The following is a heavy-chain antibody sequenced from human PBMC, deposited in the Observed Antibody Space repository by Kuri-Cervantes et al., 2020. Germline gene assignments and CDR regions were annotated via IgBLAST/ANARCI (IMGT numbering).Heavy chain of an antibody. J-gene: IGHJ4*02. V-gene: IGHV3-30*01. CDR2: ISYDGSKT. Sequence: GESLKISCVASRFTFSSYAIYWVRQAPGKGLEWVAVISYDGSKTYYADSVRGRFSLSRDNSKNTLFLQMNSLRAEDTAVYYCARVLTVRGVIPLGYWGQGTLVTVSS. D-gene: IGHD3-10*01. CDR3: ARVLTVRGVIPLGY. CDR1: RFTFSSYA.